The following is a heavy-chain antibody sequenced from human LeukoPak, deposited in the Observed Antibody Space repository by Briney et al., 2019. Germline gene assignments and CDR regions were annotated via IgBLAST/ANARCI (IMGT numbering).Heavy chain of an antibody. CDR2: ISSVGSVM. CDR3: TRDLEY. V-gene: IGHV3-48*01. Sequence: PGGSLRLSCVASGYTFSDYTMNWVRQAPGKGPEWISYISSVGSVMHYADSVKGRFTISRDNVENSLYMQMNSLRVEDTAVYYCTRDLEYWGQGVLVTVSS. J-gene: IGHJ4*02. CDR1: GYTFSDYT.